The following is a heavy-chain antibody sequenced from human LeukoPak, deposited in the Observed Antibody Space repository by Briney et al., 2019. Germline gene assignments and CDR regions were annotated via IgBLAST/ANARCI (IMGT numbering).Heavy chain of an antibody. CDR1: GFTFSSYA. CDR2: ISYDGSNK. J-gene: IGHJ4*02. CDR3: ARDLGKGYFDY. V-gene: IGHV3-30*04. Sequence: GGSLRLSCAASGFTFSSYAMHWVRLAPGKGLEWVAVISYDGSNKYYADSVKGRFTISRDNSKNTLYLQMNSLRAEDTAVYYCARDLGKGYFDYWGQGTLVTVSS.